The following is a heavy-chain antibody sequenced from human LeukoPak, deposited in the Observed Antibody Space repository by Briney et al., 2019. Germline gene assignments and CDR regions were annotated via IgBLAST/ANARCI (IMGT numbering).Heavy chain of an antibody. CDR3: ARRGYDILIGYPAYYMDV. J-gene: IGHJ6*03. D-gene: IGHD3-9*01. CDR1: GFTFSTYA. V-gene: IGHV3-30-3*01. CDR2: ISYDGSNK. Sequence: GGSLRLSCAASGFTFSTYAMHWVRQAPGKGLEWVAVISYDGSNKYYADSVKGRFTISRDNSKNTLYLQMNSLRAEDTAVYYCARRGYDILIGYPAYYMDVWGKGTTVTVSS.